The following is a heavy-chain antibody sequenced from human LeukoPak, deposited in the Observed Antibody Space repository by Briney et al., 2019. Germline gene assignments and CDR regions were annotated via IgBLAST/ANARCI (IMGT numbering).Heavy chain of an antibody. CDR1: GGSISSISYY. CDR3: ARDGNPFDY. V-gene: IGHV4-39*07. Sequence: SETLSLTCTVSGGSISSISYYWGWIRQPPGEGLEWIGSLYYTGSTYYNPSLRSRVTISVDTSKNQFSLKLSSVTAADTAVYYCARDGNPFDYWGQGTLVTVSS. J-gene: IGHJ4*02. CDR2: LYYTGST. D-gene: IGHD1-14*01.